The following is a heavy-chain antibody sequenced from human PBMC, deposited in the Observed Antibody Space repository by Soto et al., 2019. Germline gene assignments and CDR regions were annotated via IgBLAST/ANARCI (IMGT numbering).Heavy chain of an antibody. CDR2: IYHSGST. D-gene: IGHD6-19*01. CDR1: GGSISSSNW. CDR3: ARVSVAGTRFDY. Sequence: SETLSLTCAVSGGSISSSNWWSWVRQPPGKGLEWIGEIYHSGSTTYNPSLKSRVTISVDKSNNQFSLKLSSVTAADTAVYYCARVSVAGTRFDYCGQGTLVT. J-gene: IGHJ4*02. V-gene: IGHV4-4*02.